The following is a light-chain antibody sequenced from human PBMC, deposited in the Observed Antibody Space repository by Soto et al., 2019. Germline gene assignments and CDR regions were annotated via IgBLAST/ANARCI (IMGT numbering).Light chain of an antibody. CDR2: WAS. J-gene: IGKJ4*01. CDR1: QSVLYSSNNKNY. Sequence: DIVMTQSPDSLAVSLGERATINCKSSQSVLYSSNNKNYLAWYQQKPGQPPKLLIYWASTRESGVPDRFSGSRSGTDFTLTISSLQAEDGAVYYCQQYYRIPLTFGGGTKVEIK. CDR3: QQYYRIPLT. V-gene: IGKV4-1*01.